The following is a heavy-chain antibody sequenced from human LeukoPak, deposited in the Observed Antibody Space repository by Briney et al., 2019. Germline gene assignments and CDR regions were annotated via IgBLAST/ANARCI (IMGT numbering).Heavy chain of an antibody. CDR3: AAADVRGVTPFDY. CDR1: GGSISSYY. CDR2: IYYSGST. D-gene: IGHD3-10*01. V-gene: IGHV4-59*08. J-gene: IGHJ4*02. Sequence: PSETLSLTCTGAGGSISSYYWSWIRQPPGKGLEWIGYIYYSGSTNYNPSLKSRVTISVDTSKNQCSLKLSSVTAADTAVYYCAAADVRGVTPFDYWGQGTLVTVSS.